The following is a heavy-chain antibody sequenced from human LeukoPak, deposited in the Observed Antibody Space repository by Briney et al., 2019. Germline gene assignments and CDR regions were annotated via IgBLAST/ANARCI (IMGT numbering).Heavy chain of an antibody. D-gene: IGHD6-13*01. CDR3: AKHTGSSWYRAFDP. Sequence: PGGSLRLSCAASGFTFSSYSMNWVRQAPGKGLEWVSAISGSGGSTYYADSVKGRFTISRDNSKNTLYLQMNSLRAEDTAVYYCAKHTGSSWYRAFDPWGQGTLVTVSS. V-gene: IGHV3-23*01. CDR1: GFTFSSYS. CDR2: ISGSGGST. J-gene: IGHJ5*02.